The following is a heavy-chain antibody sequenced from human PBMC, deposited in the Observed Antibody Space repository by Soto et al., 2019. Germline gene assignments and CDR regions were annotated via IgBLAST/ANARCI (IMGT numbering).Heavy chain of an antibody. CDR1: GFTFSTFW. D-gene: IGHD6-19*01. Sequence: EVQLVESGGGLVQPGGSLRLSCGASGFTFSTFWMNWVRQAPGKGLEWVANIKQDGSETSYVDSVKGRFTISRDNAKNSLFLQMNSLRVEDTAVYYCARIDDSAWYTRDYWGQGTLVTVSS. V-gene: IGHV3-7*01. J-gene: IGHJ4*02. CDR3: ARIDDSAWYTRDY. CDR2: IKQDGSET.